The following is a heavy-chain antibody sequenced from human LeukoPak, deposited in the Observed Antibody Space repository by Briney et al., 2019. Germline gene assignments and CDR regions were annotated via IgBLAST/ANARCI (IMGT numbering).Heavy chain of an antibody. D-gene: IGHD2-21*01. CDR3: ARERVIAPAGDGFDS. CDR1: GFTFSDYS. J-gene: IGHJ4*02. CDR2: ISSSSTTI. V-gene: IGHV3-48*02. Sequence: GGSLRLSRAASGFTFSDYSMNWVRQAPGKGLEWVSYISSSSTTIFYADSVKGRFTISRDNAKNSLFLQMNGLRDEDTALYYCARERVIAPAGDGFDSWGQGTLVTVSS.